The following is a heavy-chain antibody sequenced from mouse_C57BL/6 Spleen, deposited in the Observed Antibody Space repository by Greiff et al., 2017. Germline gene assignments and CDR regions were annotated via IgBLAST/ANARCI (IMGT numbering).Heavy chain of an antibody. D-gene: IGHD5-1*01. CDR3: ARGEGTSDYYAMGY. CDR2: IYPGSGST. J-gene: IGHJ4*01. Sequence: QVQLQQPGAELVKPGASVKMSCKASGYTFTSYWITWVKQRPGQGLEWIGDIYPGSGSTYYNEKFKSKATLTVDTSSSTAYMQLSSLTSEDSAVYYCARGEGTSDYYAMGYWGQGTSVTVSS. V-gene: IGHV1-55*01. CDR1: GYTFTSYW.